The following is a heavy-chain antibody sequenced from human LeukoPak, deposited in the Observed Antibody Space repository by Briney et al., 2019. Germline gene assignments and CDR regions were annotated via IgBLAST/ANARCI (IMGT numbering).Heavy chain of an antibody. CDR2: ISWNSGSI. J-gene: IGHJ4*02. D-gene: IGHD1-26*01. V-gene: IGHV3-9*01. CDR3: AKGPAMGATFDY. Sequence: GRSLGLSCAASGFTFDDYAMHWVRQAPGKGLEWVSGISWNSGSIGYADSVKGRFTISRDNAKNSLYLQMNSLRAEDTALYYCAKGPAMGATFDYWGQGTLVTVSS. CDR1: GFTFDDYA.